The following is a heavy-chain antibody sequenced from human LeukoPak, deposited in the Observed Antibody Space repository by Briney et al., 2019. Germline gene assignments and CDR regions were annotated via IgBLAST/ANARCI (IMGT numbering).Heavy chain of an antibody. D-gene: IGHD3-22*01. CDR3: ARAPTVADSSGYTTRTPAEYFQH. CDR2: FDPEDGET. V-gene: IGHV1-24*01. CDR1: GYTLTELS. Sequence: ASVKVSCKVSGYTLTELSMHWVRQAPGKGLEWMGGFDPEDGETIYAQKFQGRVTMTEDTSTDTAYMELSSLRSEDTAVYYCARAPTVADSSGYTTRTPAEYFQHWGQGTLVTVSS. J-gene: IGHJ1*01.